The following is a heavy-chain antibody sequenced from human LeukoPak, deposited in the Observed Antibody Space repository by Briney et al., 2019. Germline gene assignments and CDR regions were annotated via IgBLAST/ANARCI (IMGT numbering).Heavy chain of an antibody. Sequence: PSETLSLTCTVSGDSISRGRYYWSWVRQPAGKELEWIGRIYASGKTDYNPYTPSLKSRVAMSLDTSKNQFSLKLSSVTPEDTAVYYCARAPLYGSGSYYNAWGQGTLVTVSS. CDR3: ARAPLYGSGSYYNA. CDR2: IYASGKT. D-gene: IGHD3-10*01. V-gene: IGHV4-61*02. J-gene: IGHJ5*02. CDR1: GDSISRGRYY.